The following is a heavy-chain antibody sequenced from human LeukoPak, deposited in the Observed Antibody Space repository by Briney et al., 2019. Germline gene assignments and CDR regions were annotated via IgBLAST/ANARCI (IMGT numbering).Heavy chain of an antibody. V-gene: IGHV3-64D*09. CDR1: GFNFSSYA. J-gene: IGHJ5*02. D-gene: IGHD2-2*01. CDR3: VKGSSTSCGWFDP. Sequence: GGPLRLSCSASGFNFSSYAMHWVRKGPGKGLEYVSAISSNGGSTYYADSVKGRFTISRENSKNTLYLQMSSLRVVDTAVYYCVKGSSTSCGWFDPWGQGTLVTVSS. CDR2: ISSNGGST.